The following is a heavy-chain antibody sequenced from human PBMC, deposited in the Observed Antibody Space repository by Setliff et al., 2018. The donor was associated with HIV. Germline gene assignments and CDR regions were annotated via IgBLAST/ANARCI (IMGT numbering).Heavy chain of an antibody. V-gene: IGHV1-2*04. D-gene: IGHD1-26*01. CDR1: GYTFTDFY. J-gene: IGHJ4*02. CDR3: ARGSAVGSTTTTAFDS. Sequence: GASVKVSCKASGYTFTDFYMHWVRQAPGQGPEWVAWINPHSGGTDFAQKFQGWVTMTSDTSINTVYMELNRLTSDDTAVYYCARGSAVGSTTTTAFDSWGQGTLVTVSS. CDR2: INPHSGGT.